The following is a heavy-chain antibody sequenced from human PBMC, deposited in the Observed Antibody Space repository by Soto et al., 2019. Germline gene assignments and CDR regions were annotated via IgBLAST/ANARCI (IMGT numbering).Heavy chain of an antibody. D-gene: IGHD3-3*01. CDR3: ARDRRFLEWLDY. J-gene: IGHJ4*02. V-gene: IGHV3-33*01. CDR2: IWYDGSNK. Sequence: QMHLVESGGGVVQPGRSLTLSCVASGFTFTSYGIHWVRQAPGKGLEWVAVIWYDGSNKYYGNSVKGRFSISIDNSKNTVYLQMNSLRAEYSAVYYCARDRRFLEWLDYWGQGTLVSVSS. CDR1: GFTFTSYG.